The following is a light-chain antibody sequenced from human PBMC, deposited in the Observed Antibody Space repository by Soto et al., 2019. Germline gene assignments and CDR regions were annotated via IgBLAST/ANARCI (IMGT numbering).Light chain of an antibody. CDR1: QSVANNY. CDR3: QQYATSPLT. J-gene: IGKJ1*01. CDR2: DAS. Sequence: ENVFTQSPGPPSLSPGERATPPCRTSQSVANNYLAWYKQKPGQPPRLLIYDASNRATGIPDRFSGSGSGTDFTLTINRLDPDDFAVFYCQQYATSPLTFGQGTKV. V-gene: IGKV3-20*01.